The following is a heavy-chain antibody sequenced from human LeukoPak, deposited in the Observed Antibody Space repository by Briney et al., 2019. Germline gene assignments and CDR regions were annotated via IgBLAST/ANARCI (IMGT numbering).Heavy chain of an antibody. Sequence: GGSLRLSCAASGFTFSSYSMNWVRQAPGKGLEWVSYISSSSSTIYYADSVKGRFTISRDNAKNSLYLQMNSQRAEDTAVYYCARDQDSSGWTAFGYWGQGTLVTVSS. D-gene: IGHD6-19*01. V-gene: IGHV3-48*04. CDR3: ARDQDSSGWTAFGY. CDR1: GFTFSSYS. CDR2: ISSSSSTI. J-gene: IGHJ4*02.